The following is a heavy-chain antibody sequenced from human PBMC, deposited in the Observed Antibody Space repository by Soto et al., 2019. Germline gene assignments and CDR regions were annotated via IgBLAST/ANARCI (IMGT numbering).Heavy chain of an antibody. CDR1: GGSISSSSYY. J-gene: IGHJ5*02. Sequence: SSETLSLTCTVSGGSISSSSYYWGWIRQPPGKGLEWIGSIYYSGSTYYNPSLKSRVTISVDTSKNQFSLKLSSVTAADTAVYYCARLGYWTNGVCYGWFDPWDQGPLVTVS. CDR3: ARLGYWTNGVCYGWFDP. CDR2: IYYSGST. D-gene: IGHD2-8*01. V-gene: IGHV4-39*01.